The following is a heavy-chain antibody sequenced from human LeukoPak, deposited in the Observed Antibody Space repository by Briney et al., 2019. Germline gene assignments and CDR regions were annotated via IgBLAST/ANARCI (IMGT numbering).Heavy chain of an antibody. CDR1: GGTFSSYA. J-gene: IGHJ4*02. CDR2: IIPICGTA. Sequence: SVKVSCKASGGTFSSYAMSWVRQAPGQGLEWMGGIIPICGTANYAQKFQGRVTITADKSTSTAYMELSSLRSEDTAVYYCARLSDILTGYYGYWGQGTLVTVSS. CDR3: ARLSDILTGYYGY. D-gene: IGHD3-9*01. V-gene: IGHV1-69*06.